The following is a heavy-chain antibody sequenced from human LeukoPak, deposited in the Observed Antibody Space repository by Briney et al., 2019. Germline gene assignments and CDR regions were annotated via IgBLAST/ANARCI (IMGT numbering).Heavy chain of an antibody. CDR1: GYSISSGYY. Sequence: PSETLSLTCTVSGYSISSGYYWGWIRQPPGKGLEWIGSIYHSGSTNYNPSLKSRVTISVDTSKNQFSLKLSSVTAADTAVYYCARGRYRGRWLQFDYWGQGTLVTVSS. J-gene: IGHJ4*02. V-gene: IGHV4-38-2*02. CDR3: ARGRYRGRWLQFDY. CDR2: IYHSGST. D-gene: IGHD5-24*01.